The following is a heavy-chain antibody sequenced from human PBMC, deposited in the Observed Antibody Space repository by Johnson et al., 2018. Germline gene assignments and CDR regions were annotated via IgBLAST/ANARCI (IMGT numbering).Heavy chain of an antibody. CDR3: ARSRGAPRSSGLTVDFQH. J-gene: IGHJ1*01. D-gene: IGHD6-19*01. Sequence: EVQLVESGGGLEQPGRSLRLSCIASGFTFRDYAMSWFRQAPGKGLEWVGFIRSKAYSGATEYAASVRGRFTISRDDSVNTLYLQMNSLRAEDTAVYYCARSRGAPRSSGLTVDFQHWGQGTLVTVSS. CDR2: IRSKAYSGAT. CDR1: GFTFRDYA. V-gene: IGHV3-49*03.